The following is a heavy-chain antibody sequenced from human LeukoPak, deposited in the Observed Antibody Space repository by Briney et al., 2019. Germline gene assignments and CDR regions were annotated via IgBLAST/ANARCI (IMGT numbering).Heavy chain of an antibody. D-gene: IGHD3-9*01. CDR1: GFTVSSYA. J-gene: IGHJ4*02. Sequence: GGSLRLSCAASGFTVSSYAMHWVRQAPGKGLEWVAVISYDGSNKYYADSVKGRFTISRDNSKNTLYLQMNSLRAEDTAVYYCARESIFLEYYFDYWGQGTLVTVSS. V-gene: IGHV3-30-3*01. CDR2: ISYDGSNK. CDR3: ARESIFLEYYFDY.